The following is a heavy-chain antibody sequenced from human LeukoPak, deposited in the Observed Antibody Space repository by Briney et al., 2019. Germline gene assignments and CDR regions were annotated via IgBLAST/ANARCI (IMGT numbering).Heavy chain of an antibody. J-gene: IGHJ6*04. CDR1: GYTLTELS. Sequence: EASVKVSCKVSGYTLTELSMHWVRQAPGKGLEWMGGFDPEDGGTIYAQKFQGRVTMTEDTSTDTAYMELSSLRSEDTAVYYCATGLRYSYYYGMDVWGKGTTVTVSS. V-gene: IGHV1-24*01. D-gene: IGHD4-17*01. CDR3: ATGLRYSYYYGMDV. CDR2: FDPEDGGT.